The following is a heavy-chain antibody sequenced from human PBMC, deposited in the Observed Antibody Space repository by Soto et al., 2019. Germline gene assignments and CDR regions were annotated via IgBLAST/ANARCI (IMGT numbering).Heavy chain of an antibody. CDR3: AKGVTIMVYAINYYYGMDV. D-gene: IGHD2-8*01. CDR1: GFTFSSYG. V-gene: IGHV3-30*18. J-gene: IGHJ6*02. Sequence: QVQLVESGGGVVQPGRSLRLSCAASGFTFSSYGMHWVRQAPGKGLEWVAVISYDGSNKYYADSVKGRFTISRDNSKNTLYLQMNSLRAEDTAVYYCAKGVTIMVYAINYYYGMDVWGQGTTVTVSS. CDR2: ISYDGSNK.